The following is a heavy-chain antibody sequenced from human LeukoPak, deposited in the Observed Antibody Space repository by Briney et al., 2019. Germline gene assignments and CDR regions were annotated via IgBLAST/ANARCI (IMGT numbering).Heavy chain of an antibody. CDR2: ISYSGST. CDR1: GGSISSYY. D-gene: IGHD3-9*01. V-gene: IGHV4-59*08. J-gene: IGHJ3*02. CDR3: ARQGYDILTGYIDAFDI. Sequence: SETLSLTCTVSGGSISSYYWSWIRQPPGKGLEWIGYISYSGSTNYNPSLKSRVTVPIDTSKNQFSLKLRSVTAADTAIYYCARQGYDILTGYIDAFDIWGQGTMVTVSS.